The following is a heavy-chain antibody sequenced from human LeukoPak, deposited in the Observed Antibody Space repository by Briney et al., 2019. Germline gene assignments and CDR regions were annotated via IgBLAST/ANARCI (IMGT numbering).Heavy chain of an antibody. CDR3: ARESAARQAFDI. V-gene: IGHV4-59*01. D-gene: IGHD6-6*01. J-gene: IGHJ3*02. CDR1: GGSISTYY. Sequence: SETLSLTCTVSGGSISTYYWNWIRQPPGKGLEWIGYIYHSGSTNYNPSLQSRVTISVDTSKNQFSLNLNSVTAADTAVYYCARESAARQAFDIWGQGTMVTVSS. CDR2: IYHSGST.